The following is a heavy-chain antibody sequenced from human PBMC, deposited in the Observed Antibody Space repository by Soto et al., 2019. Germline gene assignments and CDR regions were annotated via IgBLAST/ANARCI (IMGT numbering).Heavy chain of an antibody. V-gene: IGHV1-18*01. CDR3: ARGGMGKSYWTLDS. CDR1: GYTFSNYG. J-gene: IGHJ4*02. D-gene: IGHD1-26*01. CDR2: IMAYNNNP. Sequence: ASVKVSCKASGYTFSNYGVNWVRQAPGQGLEWLGYIMAYNNNPHYAQKFVGRVTMTADTSTSTAFLELRSRTSDDTAVYSCARGGMGKSYWTLDSWGQGTQVTVSS.